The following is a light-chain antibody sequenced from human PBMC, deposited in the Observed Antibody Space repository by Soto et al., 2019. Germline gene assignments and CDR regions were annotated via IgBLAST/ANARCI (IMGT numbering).Light chain of an antibody. CDR2: DAS. J-gene: IGKJ2*01. CDR1: QDITIF. Sequence: DIQMTQSPSSLSASIGDTVTISCQASQDITIFLNWYQQKPGKAPNLLIYDASNLETGVPSRFSGGGSGTDFTFTISSLQPEDIATYYCQHYDNLPRYTFGQGTKLEIK. V-gene: IGKV1-33*01. CDR3: QHYDNLPRYT.